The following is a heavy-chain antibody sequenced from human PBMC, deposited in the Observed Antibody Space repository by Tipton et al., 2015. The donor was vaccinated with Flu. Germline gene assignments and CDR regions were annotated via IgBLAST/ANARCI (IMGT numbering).Heavy chain of an antibody. Sequence: SLRLSCAASGFTFSSDWMSWVRQAPGKGLERVANLKEDGSEKNYVHSVKGRFTISRDNAQTSLFLQMNSLRAEDTAVYYCGKGYGGSSWGQGTLVTVSS. CDR1: GFTFSSDW. V-gene: IGHV3-7*01. J-gene: IGHJ4*02. CDR3: GKGYGGSS. D-gene: IGHD2-15*01. CDR2: LKEDGSEK.